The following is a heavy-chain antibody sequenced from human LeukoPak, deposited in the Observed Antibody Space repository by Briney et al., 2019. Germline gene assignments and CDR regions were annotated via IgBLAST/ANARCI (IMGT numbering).Heavy chain of an antibody. Sequence: GGSLTLFCAASGYALSTYNMNWLRQAPGKGLEWVSSLNSDSRYKFYAVSVRGRFTISRDNAKNSLYLQMNSLRAEDSAVYYCVRDLGEEDIFDYWGEGTLASVSS. CDR2: LNSDSRYK. J-gene: IGHJ4*02. CDR1: GYALSTYN. V-gene: IGHV3-21*06. CDR3: VRDLGEEDIFDY. D-gene: IGHD3-16*01.